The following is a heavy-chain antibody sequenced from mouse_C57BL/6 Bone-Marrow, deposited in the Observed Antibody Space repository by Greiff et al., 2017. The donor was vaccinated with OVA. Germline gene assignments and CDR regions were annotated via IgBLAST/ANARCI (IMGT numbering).Heavy chain of an antibody. CDR2: ISSGGSYT. CDR3: ARQGLVYYFDY. CDR1: GFTFSSYG. V-gene: IGHV5-6*01. D-gene: IGHD1-1*02. J-gene: IGHJ2*01. Sequence: EVKVVESGGDLVKPGGSLKLSCAASGFTFSSYGMSWVRQTPDKRLEWVATISSGGSYTYYPDSVKGRFTISRDNAKNTLYLQMSSLKSEDTAMYYCARQGLVYYFDYWGQGTTLTVSS.